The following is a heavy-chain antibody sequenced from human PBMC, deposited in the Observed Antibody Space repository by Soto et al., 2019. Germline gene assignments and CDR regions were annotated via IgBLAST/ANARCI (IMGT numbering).Heavy chain of an antibody. V-gene: IGHV3-23*01. Sequence: GGSLSLSCAASGFTFSSYAVSWVRQAPGKGLEWVSAISGSGGSTYYADSVKGRFTISRDNSKNTLYLQMNSLRAEDTAVYYCAKDNGSYGDYPDAFDIWGQGTMVT. CDR1: GFTFSSYA. D-gene: IGHD4-17*01. J-gene: IGHJ3*02. CDR3: AKDNGSYGDYPDAFDI. CDR2: ISGSGGST.